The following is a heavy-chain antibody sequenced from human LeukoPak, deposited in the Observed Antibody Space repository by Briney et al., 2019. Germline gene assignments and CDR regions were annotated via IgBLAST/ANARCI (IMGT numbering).Heavy chain of an antibody. Sequence: SSETLSLTCGVSGYSISRGYYWAWIRQPPGKRLAWIGTIYHTRSTSYTPSLGSRVTITVDTYKNEFSLNLNSVTAADTAVYYCARAGWIITSGIDYWGQGALVTVSS. CDR2: IYHTRST. D-gene: IGHD3-10*01. V-gene: IGHV4-38-2*01. J-gene: IGHJ4*02. CDR1: GYSISRGYY. CDR3: ARAGWIITSGIDY.